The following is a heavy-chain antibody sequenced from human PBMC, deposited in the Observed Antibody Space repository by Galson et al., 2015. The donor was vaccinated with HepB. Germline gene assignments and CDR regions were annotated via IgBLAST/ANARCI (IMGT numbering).Heavy chain of an antibody. CDR3: ARASYGDYGMDV. Sequence: CKASGYTFTSYDINWVRQATGQGLEWMGWMNPNSGNTGYAQKFQGRVTMTRNTSISTAYMELSSLRSEDTAVYYCARASYGDYGMDVWGQGTTVTVSS. V-gene: IGHV1-8*01. CDR1: GYTFTSYD. D-gene: IGHD4-17*01. CDR2: MNPNSGNT. J-gene: IGHJ6*02.